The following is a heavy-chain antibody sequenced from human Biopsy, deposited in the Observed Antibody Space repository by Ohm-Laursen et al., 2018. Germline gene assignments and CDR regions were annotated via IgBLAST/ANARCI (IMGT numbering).Heavy chain of an antibody. D-gene: IGHD3-9*01. Sequence: TLSLTCSVSGASVKTFGYFWAWIRQRPGKGLEWIGYISYNERTHYNPSPTSRLAISFDTSNNRISLQLRSVSVEDTAVYYCVREPKTGTAEAWYFDLWGRGSPVTVPS. CDR2: ISYNERT. V-gene: IGHV4-31*03. J-gene: IGHJ2*01. CDR3: VREPKTGTAEAWYFDL. CDR1: GASVKTFGYF.